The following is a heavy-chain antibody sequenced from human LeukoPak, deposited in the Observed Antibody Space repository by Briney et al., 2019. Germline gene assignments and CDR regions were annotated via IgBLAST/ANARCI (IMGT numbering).Heavy chain of an antibody. D-gene: IGHD3-10*01. CDR2: IYYSGST. Sequence: PSETLSLTCTVSGGSISRYYWSWIRQPPGKGLEWIGYIYYSGSTKYNPSPKSRVTISVDTSQKHFSLKISSVTGAGPGGYFLASSYGSGSYRLNYYYYIDVWGKGTTVTISS. J-gene: IGHJ6*03. CDR1: GGSISRYY. V-gene: IGHV4-59*01. CDR3: ASSYGSGSYRLNYYYYIDV.